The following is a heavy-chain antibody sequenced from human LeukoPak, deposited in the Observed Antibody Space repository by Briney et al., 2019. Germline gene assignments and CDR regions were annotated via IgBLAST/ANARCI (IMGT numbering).Heavy chain of an antibody. CDR3: ARARTGDTYYYYYYMDV. CDR2: IFYTGST. CDR1: GGSITSYY. V-gene: IGHV4-59*01. D-gene: IGHD7-27*01. Sequence: PSETLSLTCTVSGGSITSYYWSWFRQPPGKGLEFIGYIFYTGSTNYNPSLKSRVTISVDTSKNQFSLKLSSVTAADTAVYYCARARTGDTYYYYYYMDVWGKGTTVTVSS. J-gene: IGHJ6*03.